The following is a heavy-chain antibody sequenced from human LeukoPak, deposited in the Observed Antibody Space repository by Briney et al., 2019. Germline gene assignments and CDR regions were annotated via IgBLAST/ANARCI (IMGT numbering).Heavy chain of an antibody. J-gene: IGHJ4*02. CDR3: ARPVNCYGSFDY. CDR2: ISYDGSNK. V-gene: IGHV3-30*04. Sequence: GGSLRLSCAASGFTFSSYAMHWVRQAPGKGLEWVAVISYDGSNKYYADSVKGRFTISRDNSKNTLYLQMNSLRAEDTAVYYCARPVNCYGSFDYWGQGTLVTVSS. CDR1: GFTFSSYA. D-gene: IGHD3-10*01.